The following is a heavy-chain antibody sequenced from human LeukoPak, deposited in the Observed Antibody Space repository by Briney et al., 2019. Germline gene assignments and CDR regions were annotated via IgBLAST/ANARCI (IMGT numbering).Heavy chain of an antibody. CDR1: GGSFSGYY. Sequence: KPSETLSLTCAVYGGSFSGYYWSWIRQPPGKGLGWIGEINHSGSTNYNPSLKSRVTISVDTSKNQFSLKLSSVTAADTAVYYCARGGLRGGYSYGYDYYYYMDVWGKGTTVTVSS. J-gene: IGHJ6*03. CDR2: INHSGST. V-gene: IGHV4-34*01. CDR3: ARGGLRGGYSYGYDYYYYMDV. D-gene: IGHD5-18*01.